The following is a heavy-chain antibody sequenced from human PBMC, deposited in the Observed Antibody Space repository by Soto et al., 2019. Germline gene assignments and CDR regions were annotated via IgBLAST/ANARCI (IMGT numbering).Heavy chain of an antibody. Sequence: PSETLSLTCAVYGGSFSGYYWCWIRQPPGKGLEWIGSIYHSGSTYYNPSLKSRVTISVDTSKNQFSLKLSSVTAADTAVYYCARHWDYDFWSGYYNWFDPWGQGTLVTVSS. V-gene: IGHV4-34*01. CDR2: IYHSGST. CDR1: GGSFSGYY. D-gene: IGHD3-3*01. CDR3: ARHWDYDFWSGYYNWFDP. J-gene: IGHJ5*02.